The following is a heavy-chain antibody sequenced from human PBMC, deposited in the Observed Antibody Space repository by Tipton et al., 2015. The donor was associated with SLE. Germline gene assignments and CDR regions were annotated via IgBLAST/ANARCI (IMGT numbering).Heavy chain of an antibody. J-gene: IGHJ4*02. V-gene: IGHV4-39*07. CDR3: VAYSSGWFSVH. D-gene: IGHD6-19*01. Sequence: TLSLTCTVSGGSISSSSYYWGWIRQPPGKGLEWIGEINHSGVTNYNPSFKSRLTMSIDKSNSQVSLQLRSVAAADTAIYYCVAYSSGWFSVHWGQGTLVTVSS. CDR2: INHSGVT. CDR1: GGSISSSSYY.